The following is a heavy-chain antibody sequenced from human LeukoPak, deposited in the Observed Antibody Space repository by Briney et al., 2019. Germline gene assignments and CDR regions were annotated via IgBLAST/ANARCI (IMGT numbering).Heavy chain of an antibody. CDR3: ARNYDSSVCWFDP. J-gene: IGHJ5*02. V-gene: IGHV3-48*03. CDR2: ISSSGSTI. Sequence: GRSLRLSCAASGFTFSSYEMNWVRQAPGKGLEWVSYISSSGSTIYYADSVKGRFTISRDNAKNSLYLQMNSLRAEDPAVYYCARNYDSSVCWFDPWGQGTLVTVSS. D-gene: IGHD3-22*01. CDR1: GFTFSSYE.